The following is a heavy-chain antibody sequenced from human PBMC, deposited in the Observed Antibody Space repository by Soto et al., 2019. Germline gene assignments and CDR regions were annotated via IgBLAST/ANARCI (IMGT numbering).Heavy chain of an antibody. CDR2: ISSSSSTI. CDR1: GFTFSSYS. Sequence: PGGSLRLSCAASGFTFSSYSMNWVRQAPGKGLEWVSYISSSSSTIYYADSVKGRFTISRDNAKNSLYLQMNSLRAEDTAVYYCASIPAYCGGDCFAPDAFDIWGRGTMVTVSS. J-gene: IGHJ3*02. V-gene: IGHV3-48*01. CDR3: ASIPAYCGGDCFAPDAFDI. D-gene: IGHD2-21*01.